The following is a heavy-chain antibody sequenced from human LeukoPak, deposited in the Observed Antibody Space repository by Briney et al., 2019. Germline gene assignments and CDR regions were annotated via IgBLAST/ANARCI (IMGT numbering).Heavy chain of an antibody. Sequence: ASETLSLTCTVSGGSISSYYWSWIRQPPGKGLEWIGYIYYSGSTNYNPSLKSRVTISVDTSKNQFSLKLSSVTAADTAVYYCARRRYNWNDVLDYWGQGTLVTVSS. CDR1: GGSISSYY. V-gene: IGHV4-59*08. D-gene: IGHD1-20*01. CDR3: ARRRYNWNDVLDY. CDR2: IYYSGST. J-gene: IGHJ4*02.